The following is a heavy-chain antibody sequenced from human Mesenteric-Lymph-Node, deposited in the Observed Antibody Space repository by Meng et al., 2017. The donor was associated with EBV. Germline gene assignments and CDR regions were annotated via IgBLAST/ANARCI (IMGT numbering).Heavy chain of an antibody. J-gene: IGHJ4*02. CDR1: GFALSTSGVG. CDR3: AHRPSTPMSATFDF. Sequence: QIHLKASCATLVKPTQTLTLTCTFSGFALSTSGVGVGWIRQPPGKALEWLALIYWDDDKRYSPSLKSRLTITKDTSKTQVVLTMTYIDPVDTATYYCAHRPSTPMSATFDFWGQGTLVTVSS. V-gene: IGHV2-5*02. CDR2: IYWDDDK.